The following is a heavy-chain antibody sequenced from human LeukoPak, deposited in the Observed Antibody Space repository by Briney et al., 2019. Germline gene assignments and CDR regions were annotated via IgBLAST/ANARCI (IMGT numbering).Heavy chain of an antibody. CDR2: VSPYNGNT. CDR1: GYTFTSYG. Sequence: ASVKVSCMASGYTFTSYGINWVRQAPGQGLEWMGWVSPYNGNTNYAQKLQGRVTMTTDTSTSTAYMELRSLRSDDTAVYYCARDRVTIWSGYQNFDYWGQGTLVTVSS. D-gene: IGHD3-3*01. V-gene: IGHV1-18*01. J-gene: IGHJ4*02. CDR3: ARDRVTIWSGYQNFDY.